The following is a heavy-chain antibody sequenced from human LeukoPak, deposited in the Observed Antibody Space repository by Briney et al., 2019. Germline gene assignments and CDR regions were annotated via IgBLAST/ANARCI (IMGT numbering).Heavy chain of an antibody. CDR1: GFTFSSYS. V-gene: IGHV3-21*01. CDR2: ISSSSSYI. Sequence: GSLRLSCAASGFTFSSYSMNWVRQAPGKGLEWVSSISSSSSYIYYADSVKGRFTISRDNAKNSLYLQMNSLRAEDTAVYYCARDQQQWLVRYYYYGMDVWGQGTTVTVSS. D-gene: IGHD6-19*01. CDR3: ARDQQQWLVRYYYYGMDV. J-gene: IGHJ6*02.